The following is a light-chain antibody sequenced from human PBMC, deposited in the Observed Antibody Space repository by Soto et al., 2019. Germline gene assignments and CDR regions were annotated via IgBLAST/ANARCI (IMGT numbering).Light chain of an antibody. V-gene: IGLV1-44*01. Sequence: QSVLTQPPSASGTPGQRVTISCSGSSSSIGSHSVNWYQQLPRTAPKVLIYTNNQRPSGVPDRFSGSKSGTSASLAISGLQSEDEADYYCAAWDGSLNVYDFGTGTKLTVL. CDR3: AAWDGSLNVYD. CDR1: SSSIGSHS. J-gene: IGLJ1*01. CDR2: TNN.